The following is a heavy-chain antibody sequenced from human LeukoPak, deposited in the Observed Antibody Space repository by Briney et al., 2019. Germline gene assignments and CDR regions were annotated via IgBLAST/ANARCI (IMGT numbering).Heavy chain of an antibody. CDR2: ISGSGGST. V-gene: IGHV3-23*01. J-gene: IGHJ4*02. CDR1: GFTFNSYA. D-gene: IGHD3-10*01. CDR3: AKRASHYYGSGSYYEDY. Sequence: GGSLRLSCAASGFTFNSYAMSWVRQAPGKGLEWVSAISGSGGSTYYADSVKGRFTISRDNSKNTLYLQMNSLRAEDTAVYYCAKRASHYYGSGSYYEDYWGQGTLVTVSS.